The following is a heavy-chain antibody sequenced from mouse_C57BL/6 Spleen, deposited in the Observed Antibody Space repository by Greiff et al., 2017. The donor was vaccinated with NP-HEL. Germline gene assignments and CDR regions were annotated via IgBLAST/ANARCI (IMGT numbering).Heavy chain of an antibody. CDR2: ISGGGGNT. CDR3: ARHDYGSSYGGAMDY. Sequence: DVKLQESGGGLVKPGGSLKLSCAASGFTFSSYTMSWVRQTPEKRLEWVATISGGGGNTYYPDSVKGRFTISRDNAKNTLYLQMSSLRSEDTALYYCARHDYGSSYGGAMDYWGQGTSVTVSS. J-gene: IGHJ4*01. CDR1: GFTFSSYT. D-gene: IGHD1-1*01. V-gene: IGHV5-9*01.